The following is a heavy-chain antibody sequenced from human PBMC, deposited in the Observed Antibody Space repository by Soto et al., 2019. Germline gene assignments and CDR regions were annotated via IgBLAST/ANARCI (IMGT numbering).Heavy chain of an antibody. CDR2: ISGSGGST. D-gene: IGHD6-13*01. V-gene: IGHV3-23*01. CDR3: AKLEEEAAGTSGGYYFDY. J-gene: IGHJ4*02. CDR1: EFNFSSYA. Sequence: TVGSQRLSYAASEFNFSSYAMSWVRQAPGKGLEWVSAISGSGGSTYYADSVKGRFTISRDNSKNTLYLQMNSLRAEDTAVYYCAKLEEEAAGTSGGYYFDYWGQGTLVTVSS.